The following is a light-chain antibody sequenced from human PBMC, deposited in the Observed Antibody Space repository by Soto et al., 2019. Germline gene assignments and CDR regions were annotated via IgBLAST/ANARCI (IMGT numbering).Light chain of an antibody. Sequence: EIVMTQSPAILSVSPGESVTLYCRASQTISDNLAWYQQKPGLPPRLLIYHTSTRASGVPARFSGSGSGTDFSLTISSLQSEDFAVYYCQRYDNWPLIFGGVTKVDI. V-gene: IGKV3-15*01. CDR1: QTISDN. CDR2: HTS. CDR3: QRYDNWPLI. J-gene: IGKJ4*01.